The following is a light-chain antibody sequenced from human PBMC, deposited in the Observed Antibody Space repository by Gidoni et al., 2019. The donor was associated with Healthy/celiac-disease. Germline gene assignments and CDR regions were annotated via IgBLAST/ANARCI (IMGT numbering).Light chain of an antibody. CDR2: EVS. J-gene: IGLJ3*02. Sequence: QSALTQPASASGSPGQSITISCTGTNSDVGGYNYVSWYQHHPGKVPKLIIYEVSNRPSGVSNRFSSSKSGNTASLTISELQAEDEDDYYCSSYTSSSPWVFGGGTKLTVL. CDR3: SSYTSSSPWV. CDR1: NSDVGGYNY. V-gene: IGLV2-14*01.